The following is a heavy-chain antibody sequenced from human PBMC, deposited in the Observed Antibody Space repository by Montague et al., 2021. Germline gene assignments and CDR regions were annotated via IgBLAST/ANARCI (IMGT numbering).Heavy chain of an antibody. J-gene: IGHJ4*02. CDR1: GGSISTYY. CDR2: FAQSVASGASGST. CDR3: ARGEGVVPAARFDF. D-gene: IGHD3-16*01. Sequence: SETRSLTCAVSGGSISTYYWTWIRQSPGKGLEYIGYFAQSVASGASGSTNYHPSLRGRVTDSVDSSKIQVSLKMTSVTATDTGVYYCARGEGVVPAARFDFWGRGTLVTVSS. V-gene: IGHV4-4*09.